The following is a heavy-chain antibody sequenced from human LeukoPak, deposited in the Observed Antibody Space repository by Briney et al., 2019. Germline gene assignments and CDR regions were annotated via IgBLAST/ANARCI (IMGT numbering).Heavy chain of an antibody. CDR2: IYDRGPA. J-gene: IGHJ5*02. Sequence: PSQTLSLTCTVSGYAIISGGFSWNWIRQPPGKGLEWIGCIYDRGPAHYNPSLKSRFTVSVDRPKNQFFLNVTSLTAADTAVYYCARSRQASGLFSSWGQGTLVVVSS. V-gene: IGHV4-30-2*01. CDR3: ARSRQASGLFSS. D-gene: IGHD3-10*01. CDR1: GYAIISGGFS.